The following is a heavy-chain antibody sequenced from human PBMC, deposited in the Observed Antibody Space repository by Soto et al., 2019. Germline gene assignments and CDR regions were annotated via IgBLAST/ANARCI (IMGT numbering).Heavy chain of an antibody. Sequence: QVQLVQSGAEVKKPGASVKVSCKASGYTFTSYGISWVRQAPGQGLEWMGWITAYNGNTKYAQNLQGRVTMTTDTSTSTAYMELRSLRTDDTAVNYWATDAAIGMNDYWGQGTLVTVAS. CDR1: GYTFTSYG. CDR3: ATDAAIGMNDY. D-gene: IGHD1-20*01. J-gene: IGHJ4*02. CDR2: ITAYNGNT. V-gene: IGHV1-18*01.